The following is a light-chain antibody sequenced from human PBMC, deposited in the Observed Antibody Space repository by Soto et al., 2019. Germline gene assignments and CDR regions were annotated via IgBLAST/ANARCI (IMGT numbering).Light chain of an antibody. Sequence: EIVLTQSPGTLSLSPGERATLSCRASQSVTSTYLAWYQQTPGQAPRLLIYGTSNRATGVPDRFSGSGSGTDFTLNISGLEPEDFAVYYCQQSESSPRTFGQGTKMEIK. CDR3: QQSESSPRT. J-gene: IGKJ1*01. CDR2: GTS. CDR1: QSVTSTY. V-gene: IGKV3-20*01.